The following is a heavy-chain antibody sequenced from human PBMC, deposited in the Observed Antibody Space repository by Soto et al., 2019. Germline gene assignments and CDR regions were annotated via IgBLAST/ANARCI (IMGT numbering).Heavy chain of an antibody. J-gene: IGHJ5*01. Sequence: SETLSLTCAVYGGSFSCHSWTWIRQSPGKGLEWIGNINHSGRVNYSPSLKSRVTISLDTSKNQFSLTLSAVTAADTAMYYCSTRAYDTNGYYRFDPWGQGTLVTVSS. CDR2: INHSGRV. V-gene: IGHV4-34*01. CDR1: GGSFSCHS. D-gene: IGHD3-22*01. CDR3: STRAYDTNGYYRFDP.